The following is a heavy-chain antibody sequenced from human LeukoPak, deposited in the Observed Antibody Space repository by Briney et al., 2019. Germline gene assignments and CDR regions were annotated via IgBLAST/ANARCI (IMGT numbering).Heavy chain of an antibody. Sequence: ASVKVSCKASGYTFTSYDINWVRQATGQGREGMGWMNPNSGNTGYAQKFQGRVTMTRNTSISTAYMELSSLRSEDTAVYYCARVSRGGWLVRYYYYMDVWGKGTTVTDSS. V-gene: IGHV1-8*01. CDR1: GYTFTSYD. D-gene: IGHD6-19*01. J-gene: IGHJ6*03. CDR2: MNPNSGNT. CDR3: ARVSRGGWLVRYYYYMDV.